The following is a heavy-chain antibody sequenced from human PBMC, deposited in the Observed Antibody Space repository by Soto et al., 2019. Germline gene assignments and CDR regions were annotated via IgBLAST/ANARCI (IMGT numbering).Heavy chain of an antibody. D-gene: IGHD2-2*01. CDR2: ISSSSSSYI. CDR3: ARAARNLIVVVPAATIDY. V-gene: IGHV3-21*01. J-gene: IGHJ4*02. Sequence: GGSVRLSCAASGFTFSIYSMNWFRQAPGKGLEWVSSISSSSSSYIYYADSVKGRFTISRDNAKNSLYLQMNSLRAEDTAVYYCARAARNLIVVVPAATIDYWGQGTLVTVSS. CDR1: GFTFSIYS.